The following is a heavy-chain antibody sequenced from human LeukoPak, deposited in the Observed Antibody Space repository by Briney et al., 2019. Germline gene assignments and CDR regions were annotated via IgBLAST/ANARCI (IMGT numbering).Heavy chain of an antibody. D-gene: IGHD3-9*01. CDR3: ARAAYDILTGYYNFYFDY. CDR2: ISYDGSNK. J-gene: IGHJ4*02. CDR1: XYA. V-gene: IGHV3-30*04. Sequence: XYAXXWGRQAPGKGLEWVAVISYDGSNKYYADSVKGRFTISRDNSKNTLYLQMNSLRAEDTAVYYCARAAYDILTGYYNFYFDYWGQGTLVTVSS.